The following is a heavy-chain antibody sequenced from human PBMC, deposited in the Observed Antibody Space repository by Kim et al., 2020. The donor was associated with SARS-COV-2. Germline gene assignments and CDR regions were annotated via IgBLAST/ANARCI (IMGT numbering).Heavy chain of an antibody. V-gene: IGHV4-59*08. D-gene: IGHD6-13*01. CDR2: A. CDR3: ARQISESSRLDS. Sequence: ANSNPYPRSRVTISVDTSKNQLSLKRGSVTAADTAVYYCARQISESSRLDSWGQGTLVTVS. J-gene: IGHJ5*01.